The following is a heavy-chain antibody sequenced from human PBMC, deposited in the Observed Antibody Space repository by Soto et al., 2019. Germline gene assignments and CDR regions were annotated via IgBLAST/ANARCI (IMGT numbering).Heavy chain of an antibody. CDR2: ISGSGVNI. D-gene: IGHD2-15*01. CDR3: AKDRVLVVAAPDY. Sequence: PGGSLRLSCAASGFMFSSYAMTWVRQASGKGLEWVSGISGSGVNIYYADSVRGRFTISRDNSKSTLYLQMNSLRAEDTAVYYCAKDRVLVVAAPDYWGQGTLVTVSS. J-gene: IGHJ4*02. V-gene: IGHV3-23*01. CDR1: GFMFSSYA.